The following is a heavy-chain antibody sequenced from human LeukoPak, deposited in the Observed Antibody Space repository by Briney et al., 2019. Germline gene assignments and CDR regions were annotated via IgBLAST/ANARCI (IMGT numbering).Heavy chain of an antibody. D-gene: IGHD6-6*01. V-gene: IGHV1-2*02. Sequence: ASVKVSCKASGYTFTGYYMHWVRQAPGQGLEWMGWINPNSGGTNYAQKFQGRVTMTRDTSISTAYMELSRLRSDDTAVYYCAKDGSSSVQGAFDIWGQGTMVTVSS. CDR1: GYTFTGYY. CDR3: AKDGSSSVQGAFDI. J-gene: IGHJ3*02. CDR2: INPNSGGT.